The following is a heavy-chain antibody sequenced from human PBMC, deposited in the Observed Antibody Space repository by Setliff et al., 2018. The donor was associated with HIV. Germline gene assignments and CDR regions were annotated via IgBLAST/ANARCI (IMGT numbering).Heavy chain of an antibody. J-gene: IGHJ4*02. Sequence: GGSLRLSCAASGFTFRSYWMSWVRQAPGKRPEWVANIKDDGRDKFYLDSVKGRFTISRDNAKNSLYLQMNSLRAEDAAVYYCAREVWSEDDNWGQGTLVTVSS. CDR1: GFTFRSYW. V-gene: IGHV3-7*05. CDR2: IKDDGRDK. D-gene: IGHD3-10*01. CDR3: AREVWSEDDN.